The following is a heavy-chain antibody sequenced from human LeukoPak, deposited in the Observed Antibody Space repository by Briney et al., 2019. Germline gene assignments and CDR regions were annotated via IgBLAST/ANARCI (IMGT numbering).Heavy chain of an antibody. J-gene: IGHJ4*02. V-gene: IGHV3-74*03. D-gene: IGHD2-2*01. Sequence: GGSLRLFCAASGFTFRSTWMHWVRHPPGKGLVGVARITSEGKSTTYAESVKGRFTISRDNAKHTLYLQMNSLRAADTAVYYCARHWYHAIAYWGQGTLVTVSS. CDR2: ITSEGKST. CDR3: ARHWYHAIAY. CDR1: GFTFRSTW.